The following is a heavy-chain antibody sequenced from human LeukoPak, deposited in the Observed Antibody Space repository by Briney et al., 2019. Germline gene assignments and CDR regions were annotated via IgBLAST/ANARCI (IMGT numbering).Heavy chain of an antibody. V-gene: IGHV4-38-2*02. CDR1: GYSISSGYY. Sequence: SETLSLTCTVSGYSISSGYYWGWIRQPPGKGLEWIGSIYHSGSTYYNPSLKSRVTILVDTSKNQFSLNLSSVTAADTAVYYCARRNGSRWYNNWFDPWGQGTLVTVSS. D-gene: IGHD6-13*01. CDR2: IYHSGST. CDR3: ARRNGSRWYNNWFDP. J-gene: IGHJ5*02.